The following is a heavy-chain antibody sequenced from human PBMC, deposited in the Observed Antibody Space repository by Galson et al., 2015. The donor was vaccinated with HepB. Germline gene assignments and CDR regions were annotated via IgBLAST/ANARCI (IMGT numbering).Heavy chain of an antibody. CDR2: LSGSDGRT. V-gene: IGHV3-23*01. Sequence: SLRLSCAASGFTFSSYAMSWVRQAPGKGLECVSGLSGSDGRTHYADSVKGRFTISRDNSKNTLYLQMNSLRAEDTAIYYCAKEVNISTWFPFDNWGQGTLVTVSS. CDR3: AKEVNISTWFPFDN. D-gene: IGHD6-13*01. CDR1: GFTFSSYA. J-gene: IGHJ4*02.